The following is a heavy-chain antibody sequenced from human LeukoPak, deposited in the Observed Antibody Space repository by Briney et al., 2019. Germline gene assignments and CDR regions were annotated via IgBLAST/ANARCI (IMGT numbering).Heavy chain of an antibody. J-gene: IGHJ6*02. CDR1: GFTVSSNY. D-gene: IGHD3-22*01. V-gene: IGHV3-48*04. Sequence: PGGSLRLSCAASGFTVSSNYMSWVRQAPGKGLEWVSYISSSSSTIYYADSVKGRFTISRDNAKNSLYLQMNSLRAEDTAVYYCARRYYYDSSGKDYGMDVWGQGTTVTVSS. CDR2: ISSSSSTI. CDR3: ARRYYYDSSGKDYGMDV.